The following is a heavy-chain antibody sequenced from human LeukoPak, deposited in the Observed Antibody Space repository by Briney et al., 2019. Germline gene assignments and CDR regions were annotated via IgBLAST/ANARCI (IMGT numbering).Heavy chain of an antibody. CDR1: GFTFSSYS. J-gene: IGHJ5*02. CDR3: AREIVQLWIDL. V-gene: IGHV3-21*01. CDR2: ITGGGDYI. Sequence: TGGSLRLSCAASGFTFSSYSMNWVRQAPGKGLEWVSSITGGGDYIFYADSVKGRFTISRDNAKNSLYLQMNGLRAEDTAVYYCAREIVQLWIDLWGQGTLVTVSS. D-gene: IGHD3-16*02.